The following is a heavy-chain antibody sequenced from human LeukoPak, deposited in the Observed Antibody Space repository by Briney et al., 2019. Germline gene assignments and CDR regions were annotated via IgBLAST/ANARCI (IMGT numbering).Heavy chain of an antibody. CDR3: ARDRVAAASNYYGMDV. J-gene: IGHJ6*02. V-gene: IGHV3-66*01. D-gene: IGHD2-15*01. CDR1: GFTVSSNY. CDR2: IYSGGST. Sequence: GGSLRLSCAASGFTVSSNYMSWVRQAPGKGLEWVSVIYSGGSTYYADSVKGRFTISRDNSKNTLYLQMNSPRAEDTAVYYCARDRVAAASNYYGMDVWGQGTTVTVSS.